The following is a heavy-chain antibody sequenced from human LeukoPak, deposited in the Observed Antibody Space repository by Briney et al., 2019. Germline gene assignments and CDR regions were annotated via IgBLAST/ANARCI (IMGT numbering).Heavy chain of an antibody. CDR3: ARCEDTNYDATDG. D-gene: IGHD4-11*01. CDR2: VYHRGTT. V-gene: IGHV4-38-2*02. Sequence: SDTLSLTWTVSGYSITSGSYWGWIRQPPGKGLEWIANVYHRGTTYYNPSLKTRLTISVDTSKNHFSLRLGSLSAEDTAIYYYARCEDTNYDATDGWGQGSLVTVSS. J-gene: IGHJ3*01. CDR1: GYSITSGSY.